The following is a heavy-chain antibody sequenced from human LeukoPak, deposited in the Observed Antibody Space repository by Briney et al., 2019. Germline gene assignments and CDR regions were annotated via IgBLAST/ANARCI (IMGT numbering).Heavy chain of an antibody. CDR1: GYTFTSYD. V-gene: IGHV1-8*01. Sequence: ASVKVSCKASGYTFTSYDINWVRQATGQGLEWMGWMNPNSGNTGYAQKFQGRVTMTRNTSISTAYKELSSLRSEDTAVYYCARGGFLTGYYRWFDPWGQGTLVTVSS. D-gene: IGHD3-9*01. J-gene: IGHJ5*02. CDR3: ARGGFLTGYYRWFDP. CDR2: MNPNSGNT.